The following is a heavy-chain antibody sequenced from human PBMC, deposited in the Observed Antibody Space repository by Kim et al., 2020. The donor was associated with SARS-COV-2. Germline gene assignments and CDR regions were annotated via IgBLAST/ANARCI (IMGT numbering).Heavy chain of an antibody. CDR3: AKDAPLEYYFDY. Sequence: YYADCVKGRFTLSRDNSKNSLYLQMNSLRTEDTALYYCAKDAPLEYYFDYWGQGTLVTVSS. V-gene: IGHV3-43*01. J-gene: IGHJ4*02.